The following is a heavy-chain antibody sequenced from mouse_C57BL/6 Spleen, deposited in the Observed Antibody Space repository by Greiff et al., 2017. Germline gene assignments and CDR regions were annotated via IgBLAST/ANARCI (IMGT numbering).Heavy chain of an antibody. CDR3: ARFYYGSSSYFDV. D-gene: IGHD1-1*01. CDR1: GYSITSDY. J-gene: IGHJ1*03. V-gene: IGHV3-8*01. Sequence: DVKLVESGPGLAKPSQTLSLTCSVTGYSITSDYWNWIRKFPGNKLEYMGYISYSGSTYYNPSLKSRISITRDTSKNQYYLQLNSVTTEDTATYYCARFYYGSSSYFDVWGTGTTVTVSS. CDR2: ISYSGST.